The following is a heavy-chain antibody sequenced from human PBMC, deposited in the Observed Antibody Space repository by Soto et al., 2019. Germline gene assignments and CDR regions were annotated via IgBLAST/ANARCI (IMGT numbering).Heavy chain of an antibody. CDR3: ARDGAYCSGGSCYPNWFDP. CDR1: GGSISSYY. CDR2: IYYSGST. J-gene: IGHJ5*02. D-gene: IGHD2-15*01. V-gene: IGHV4-59*01. Sequence: SETLSLTCTVSGGSISSYYWSWIRQPPGKGLEWIGYIYYSGSTNYNPSLKSRVTISVDTSKNQFSLKLISVTAADTAVYYCARDGAYCSGGSCYPNWFDPWGQGTLVTVSS.